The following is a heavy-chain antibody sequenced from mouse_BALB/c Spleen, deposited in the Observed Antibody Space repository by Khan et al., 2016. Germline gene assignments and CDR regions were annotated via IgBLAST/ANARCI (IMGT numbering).Heavy chain of an antibody. Sequence: QVQLQQPGAELVRPGASVKLSCKASGHPFTTYWMNWVKQRPGQGLEWIGRIDPYDSETHYGQQFKDKAIFTVDKSSRTAYMKISSLTSEDSAVYYCARGTTVFDCWGQGTTLTVSS. CDR2: IDPYDSET. V-gene: IGHV1-61*01. CDR3: ARGTTVFDC. CDR1: GHPFTTYW. D-gene: IGHD1-1*01. J-gene: IGHJ2*01.